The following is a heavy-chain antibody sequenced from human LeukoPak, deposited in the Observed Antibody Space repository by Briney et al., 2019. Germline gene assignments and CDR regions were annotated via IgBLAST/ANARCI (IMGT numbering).Heavy chain of an antibody. V-gene: IGHV3-23*01. Sequence: GGSLRLSCAASGFTFSSYAMSWVRQAPGKGLEWVSAISGSGGSTYYADSVKGRFTISRDNSKNTLYLQMNSLRAEDTAVYYCAKEFRWFGELTSPQYYYYGMDVWGQGTTVTVSS. J-gene: IGHJ6*02. CDR1: GFTFSSYA. D-gene: IGHD3-10*01. CDR2: ISGSGGST. CDR3: AKEFRWFGELTSPQYYYYGMDV.